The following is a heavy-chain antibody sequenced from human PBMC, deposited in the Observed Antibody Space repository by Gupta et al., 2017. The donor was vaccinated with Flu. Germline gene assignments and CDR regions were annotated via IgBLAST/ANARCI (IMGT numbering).Heavy chain of an antibody. J-gene: IGHJ3*02. D-gene: IGHD3-3*01. CDR3: ASSSGFGAFDI. V-gene: IGHV3-66*02. CDR2: IYSGGST. CDR1: GFTVSSTY. Sequence: EVQLVESGGGLVQPGGSLRLSCAASGFTVSSTYMSWVRQAPGKGLEWVSVIYSGGSTYYADSVKVRFTISRDNSKNTLYLQMNSLRAEDTAVYYCASSSGFGAFDIWGQGTMVTVSS.